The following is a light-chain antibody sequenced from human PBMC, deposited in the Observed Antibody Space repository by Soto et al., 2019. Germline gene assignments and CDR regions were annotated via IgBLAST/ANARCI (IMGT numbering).Light chain of an antibody. CDR1: QSISSW. CDR3: QQYNSDPYT. Sequence: DIQMTQSPSTLSASVGDRVTITCRASQSISSWLAWYQQKPGKAPKLLIYKASSLESGVPSRFSGSGSGTEFTLTISSLQPDDFATYYCQQYNSDPYTFRHGT. J-gene: IGKJ2*01. V-gene: IGKV1-5*03. CDR2: KAS.